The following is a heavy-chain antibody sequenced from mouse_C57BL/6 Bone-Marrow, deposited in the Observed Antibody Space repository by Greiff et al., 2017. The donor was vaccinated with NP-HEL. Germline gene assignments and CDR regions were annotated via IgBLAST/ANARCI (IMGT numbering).Heavy chain of an antibody. CDR1: GYTFTSYW. V-gene: IGHV1-64*01. D-gene: IGHD1-1*01. CDR2: IHPNSGST. Sequence: QVQLKQSGAELVKPGASVKLSCKASGYTFTSYWMHWVKQRPGQGLEWIGMIHPNSGSTNYNEKFKSKATLTVDKSSSTAYVQLSSLTSEDSAVYYCASLYGSSPYWYFDVWGTGTTVTVSS. CDR3: ASLYGSSPYWYFDV. J-gene: IGHJ1*03.